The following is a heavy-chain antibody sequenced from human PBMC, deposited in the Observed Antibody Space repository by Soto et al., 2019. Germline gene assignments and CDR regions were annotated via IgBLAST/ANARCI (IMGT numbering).Heavy chain of an antibody. CDR1: GGSISSGDYY. CDR3: ARDRGYSYGHTTANWFDP. J-gene: IGHJ5*02. Sequence: SETLSLTCTVSGGSISSGDYYWSWIRQPPGKGLEWIGYIYYSGSTYYNPSLKSRVTISVDTSKNQFSLKLSSVTAADTAVYYCARDRGYSYGHTTANWFDPWGQGTLVTVSS. CDR2: IYYSGST. V-gene: IGHV4-30-4*01. D-gene: IGHD5-18*01.